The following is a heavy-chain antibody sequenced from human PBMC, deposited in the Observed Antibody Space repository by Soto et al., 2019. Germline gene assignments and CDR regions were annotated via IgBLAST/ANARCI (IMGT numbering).Heavy chain of an antibody. CDR2: IYYSGST. CDR1: GGSISSYY. CDR3: ARVDSGGSTAFQL. V-gene: IGHV4-59*01. Sequence: SETLSLTCTVSGGSISSYYWSWIGQPPGKGLEWIGYIYYSGSTNYNPSLKSRVTISVDTAKNQFSLKLSSVTAADTAVYYCARVDSGGSTAFQLCGQGTLVTLSS. D-gene: IGHD3-10*01. J-gene: IGHJ1*01.